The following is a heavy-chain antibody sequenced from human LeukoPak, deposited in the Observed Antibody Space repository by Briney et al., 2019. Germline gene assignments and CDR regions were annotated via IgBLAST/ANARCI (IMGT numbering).Heavy chain of an antibody. CDR1: GGSLSSSCYY. CDR2: LYYSESH. V-gene: IGHV4-39*01. Sequence: PSETLSLTCPVSGGSLSSSCYYWGCIPQPPGKALVWIGSLYYSESHYYNPSHKSRHTISEDAPNTQFSQMQISVPAADTAVYYCARAVITISDAFDISGEGAMVTVSS. D-gene: IGHD3-22*01. CDR3: ARAVITISDAFDI. J-gene: IGHJ3*02.